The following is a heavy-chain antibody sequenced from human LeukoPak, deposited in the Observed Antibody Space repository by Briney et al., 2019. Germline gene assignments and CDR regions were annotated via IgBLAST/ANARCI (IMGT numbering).Heavy chain of an antibody. CDR3: ARDLQGGYSGYVLGY. Sequence: GGSLRLSCAASGFTFSTYWMYWVRQAPGKGLVWVSRINSDGRTTNYADSVKGRFTISRDNAKNTLYLQMNSLRAEDTAVYYCARDLQGGYSGYVLGYWGQGNLVTVSS. J-gene: IGHJ4*02. V-gene: IGHV3-74*01. CDR1: GFTFSTYW. D-gene: IGHD5-12*01. CDR2: INSDGRTT.